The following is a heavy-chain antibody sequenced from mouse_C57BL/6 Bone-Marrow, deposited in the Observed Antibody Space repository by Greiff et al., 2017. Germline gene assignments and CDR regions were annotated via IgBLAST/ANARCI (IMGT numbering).Heavy chain of an antibody. CDR1: GFTFSSYA. D-gene: IGHD1-2*01. J-gene: IGHJ3*01. V-gene: IGHV5-4*01. CDR3: ARDGALLRPFAY. Sequence: DVMLVESGGGLVKPGGSLKLSCAASGFTFSSYAMSWVRQTPEKRLEWVATISDGGSYTYYPDNVKGRFTISRDNAKNNLYLQMSHLKSEDTAMYYCARDGALLRPFAYWGQGTLVTVSA. CDR2: ISDGGSYT.